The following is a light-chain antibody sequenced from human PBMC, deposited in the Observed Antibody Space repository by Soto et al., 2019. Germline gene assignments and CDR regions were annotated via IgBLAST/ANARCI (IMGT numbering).Light chain of an antibody. J-gene: IGKJ5*01. Sequence: EIVLTQSPVTLSLSPVERATLSCRASQSVSSSYLAWYQQKPGQAPRLLIYDASNRATGIPDRFSGSGSGTDFTLTISRLEPEDFAVYYCQQHGSSPITFGQGTRLEIK. V-gene: IGKV3-20*01. CDR3: QQHGSSPIT. CDR2: DAS. CDR1: QSVSSSY.